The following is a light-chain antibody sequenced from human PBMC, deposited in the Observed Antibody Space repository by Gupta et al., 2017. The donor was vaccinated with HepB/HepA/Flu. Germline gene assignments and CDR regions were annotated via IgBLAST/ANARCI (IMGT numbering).Light chain of an antibody. V-gene: IGKV4-1*01. CDR1: RSVLYPSNNKNH. CDR2: WAS. J-gene: IGKJ4*01. CDR3: QQFYSIPVT. Sequence: DIVMTQSPDSLAVSLGGRATINCKSSRSVLYPSNNKNHLAWYQQKSGQPPKLLIYWASTRESGVPDRFSGSGSGTDFTLTISSLQAEDVAVYFCQQFYSIPVTFGVGTKVEIK.